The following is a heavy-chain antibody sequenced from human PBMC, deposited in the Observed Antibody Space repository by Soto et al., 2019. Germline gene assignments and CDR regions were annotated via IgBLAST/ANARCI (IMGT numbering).Heavy chain of an antibody. J-gene: IGHJ4*02. CDR2: FYSGGNT. CDR3: ARVTRGVRQYYFGY. V-gene: IGHV3-53*01. CDR1: GFTVSSNY. D-gene: IGHD3-10*01. Sequence: EVQLVESGGGLIQPGGSLRLSCAASGFTVSSNYMSWVRQAPGKGLEWVSVFYSGGNTYYADSVKGRFTISRDSSKNTLYLQMNSLRAEDTAVYYCARVTRGVRQYYFGYWGQGTLVTFSS.